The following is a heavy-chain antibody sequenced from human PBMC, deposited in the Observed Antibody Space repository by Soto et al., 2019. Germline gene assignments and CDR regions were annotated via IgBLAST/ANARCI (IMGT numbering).Heavy chain of an antibody. J-gene: IGHJ6*02. CDR1: GFTFSSYA. D-gene: IGHD4-17*01. CDR2: ISYDGSNK. V-gene: IGHV3-30-3*01. CDR3: ARDLVDYGDYLVRRYYYYGMDV. Sequence: GGSLRLSCAASGFTFSSYAMHWVRQAPGKGLEWVAVISYDGSNKYYADSVKGRFTISRDNSKNTLYLQMNSLRAEDTAVYYCARDLVDYGDYLVRRYYYYGMDVWGQGTTVTVSS.